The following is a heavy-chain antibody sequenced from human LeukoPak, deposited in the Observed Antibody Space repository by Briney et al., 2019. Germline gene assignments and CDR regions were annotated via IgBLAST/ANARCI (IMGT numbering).Heavy chain of an antibody. CDR1: GYTFTGYY. J-gene: IGHJ4*02. V-gene: IGHV1-2*02. D-gene: IGHD3-10*01. Sequence: ASVKVSCEASGYTFTGYYMHWVRQAPGQGLEWMGWINPNSGGTNYAQKFQGRVTMTRDTSISTAYMELSRLRSDDTAVYYCARANMVRGVIITFWGQGTLVTVSS. CDR2: INPNSGGT. CDR3: ARANMVRGVIITF.